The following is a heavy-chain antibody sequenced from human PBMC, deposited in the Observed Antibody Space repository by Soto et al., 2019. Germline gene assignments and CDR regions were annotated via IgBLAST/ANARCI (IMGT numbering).Heavy chain of an antibody. J-gene: IGHJ4*02. D-gene: IGHD5-18*01. V-gene: IGHV1-69*12. CDR2: IIPIFGTA. CDR3: ARWEGYSYGSPFDY. CDR1: GGTFSSYA. Sequence: QVQLVQSGAEVKKPGSSVKVSCKASGGTFSSYAISWVRQAPGQGLEWMGGIIPIFGTANYAQKFQGRVTITADESTRTAHMELRSRRSEDTDVYYCARWEGYSYGSPFDYWGQGTLVTVSS.